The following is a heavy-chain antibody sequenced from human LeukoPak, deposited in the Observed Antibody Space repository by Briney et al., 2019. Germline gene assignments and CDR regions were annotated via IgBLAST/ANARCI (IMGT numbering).Heavy chain of an antibody. CDR3: ACRSSGWRIDY. CDR1: GYAFTSYD. D-gene: IGHD6-19*01. Sequence: ASVKVSCKASGYAFTSYDINWVRQATGQGLEWMGWMNPNSGNTGYAQKFQGRVTMTRNTFISTAYMELSSLRSEDTAVYYCACRSSGWRIDYWGQGTLVTVSS. J-gene: IGHJ4*02. CDR2: MNPNSGNT. V-gene: IGHV1-8*01.